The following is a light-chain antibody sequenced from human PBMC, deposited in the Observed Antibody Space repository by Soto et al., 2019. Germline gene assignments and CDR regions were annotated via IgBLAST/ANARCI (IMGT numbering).Light chain of an antibody. CDR2: GAS. Sequence: EIVMTQSPATLSVSPGERATLSCRASQSVSNNLVWYQQKPGQAPRLLIYGASTRVPGIPARFSGRGSGTEFTLTISGLQSEDFAVYYCQQRSNWSPPFTFGQGTKLEI. J-gene: IGKJ2*01. CDR3: QQRSNWSPPFT. V-gene: IGKV3-15*01. CDR1: QSVSNN.